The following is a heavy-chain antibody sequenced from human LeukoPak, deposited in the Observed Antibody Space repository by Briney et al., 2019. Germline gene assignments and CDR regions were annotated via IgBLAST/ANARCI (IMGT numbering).Heavy chain of an antibody. V-gene: IGHV1-3*02. Sequence: ASVKVSCKASGYTFTSYAMHWVRQAPGQRLEWMGWSNAGNGNTKYSQELQGRVTMTTDTSTSTAYMELRSLRSDDTAVYYCARDLKMGYSSGRYSWGTGSSNDYWGQGTLVTVSS. CDR2: SNAGNGNT. J-gene: IGHJ4*02. D-gene: IGHD6-19*01. CDR1: GYTFTSYA. CDR3: ARDLKMGYSSGRYSWGTGSSNDY.